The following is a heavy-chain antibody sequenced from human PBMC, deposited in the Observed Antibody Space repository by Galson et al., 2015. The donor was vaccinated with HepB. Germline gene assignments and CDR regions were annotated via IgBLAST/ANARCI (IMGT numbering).Heavy chain of an antibody. CDR2: IYYSGST. D-gene: IGHD3-22*01. J-gene: IGHJ4*02. CDR1: GGSISSGGYY. Sequence: TLSLTCTVSGGSISSGGYYWSWIRQHPGKGLEWIGYIYYSGSTYYNPSLKSRVTISVDTSKNQFSLKLSSVTAADTAVYYCARGGYYDSSGYYSVDYWGQGTLVTVSS. V-gene: IGHV4-31*03. CDR3: ARGGYYDSSGYYSVDY.